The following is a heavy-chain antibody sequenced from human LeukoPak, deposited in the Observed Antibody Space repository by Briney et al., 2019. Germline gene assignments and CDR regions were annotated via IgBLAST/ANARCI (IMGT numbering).Heavy chain of an antibody. J-gene: IGHJ4*02. Sequence: ASVKVSCKASGYTFTSFGISWVRQAPGQGLEWVGWISANNGNTNYAQKLQGRVTLTTDTSTSTAHMELRSLRSDDTAVYYCARGDDYGVEDYWGQGTLVTVSS. D-gene: IGHD4-17*01. CDR3: ARGDDYGVEDY. CDR2: ISANNGNT. V-gene: IGHV1-18*01. CDR1: GYTFTSFG.